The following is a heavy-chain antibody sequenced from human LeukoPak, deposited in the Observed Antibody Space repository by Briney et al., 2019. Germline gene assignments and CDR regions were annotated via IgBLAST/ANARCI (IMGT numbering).Heavy chain of an antibody. CDR3: ASRGNYYHFDY. V-gene: IGHV3-21*01. J-gene: IGHJ4*02. CDR1: GLTFNSHD. D-gene: IGHD1-26*01. Sequence: GGSLRLSCAASGLTFNSHDMNWVRQAPGKGLEWVSSISSRSTYIYYADSVKGRFTISRDIAKNSLYLQMNSLRAEDTAVYYCASRGNYYHFDYWGQGALVTVSS. CDR2: ISSRSTYI.